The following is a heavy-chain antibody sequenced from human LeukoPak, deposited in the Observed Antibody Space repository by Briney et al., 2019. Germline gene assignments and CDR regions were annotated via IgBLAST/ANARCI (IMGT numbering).Heavy chain of an antibody. Sequence: GGSLRLSCAASAFTFSSYSMNWVRQAPGKGLEWVSSISSSSSYIYYADSVKGRFTISRDNAKNSLYLQMNSLRAEDTAVYYCARVPKSGYYYYYYMDVWGKGTTVTVSS. V-gene: IGHV3-21*01. CDR3: ARVPKSGYYYYYYMDV. D-gene: IGHD3-10*01. CDR1: AFTFSSYS. CDR2: ISSSSSYI. J-gene: IGHJ6*03.